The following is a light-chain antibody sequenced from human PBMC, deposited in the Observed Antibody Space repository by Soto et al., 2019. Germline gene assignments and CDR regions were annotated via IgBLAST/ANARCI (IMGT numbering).Light chain of an antibody. CDR3: QQYGSSAPNT. V-gene: IGKV3-20*01. Sequence: EIVLTRSPDTLSLSPGEGATLSCRASQSVSSNYLAWYQQKPGQAPRLLIYGASSRATGIPDRFSGSGSGTDFTLTISRLEPEDFAMYYCQQYGSSAPNTFGQGTRLEIE. J-gene: IGKJ5*01. CDR2: GAS. CDR1: QSVSSNY.